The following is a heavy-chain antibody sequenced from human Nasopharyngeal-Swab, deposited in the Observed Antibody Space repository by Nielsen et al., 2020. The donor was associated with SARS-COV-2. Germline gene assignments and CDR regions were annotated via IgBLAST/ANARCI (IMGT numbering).Heavy chain of an antibody. Sequence: QTPALTCAISGDSVSSSSAAWNWTRQSPARGLEWRGRTYYRSKWYNDYAVSVKSRITINPDTSKNQFSLHLNSVTPEDTAVYYCARARGAYGDYYYYYYTDVWGKGTTVTVSS. CDR2: TYYRSKWYN. V-gene: IGHV6-1*01. D-gene: IGHD4-17*01. J-gene: IGHJ6*03. CDR1: GDSVSSSSAA. CDR3: ARARGAYGDYYYYYYTDV.